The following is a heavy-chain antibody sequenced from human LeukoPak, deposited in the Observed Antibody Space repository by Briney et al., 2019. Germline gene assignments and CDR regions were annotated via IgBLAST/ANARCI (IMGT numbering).Heavy chain of an antibody. V-gene: IGHV3-21*01. Sequence: GGSLRLSCAASGFTFSNSAMNWVRQVPGKGLEWVSSIDYDSSHIYYAASVRGRFTISRDNARNSVYLQMNSMRVEDTAVYYCARDPLRYLRVGHYDYWGQGTLVAVSS. CDR3: ARDPLRYLRVGHYDY. CDR2: IDYDSSHI. J-gene: IGHJ4*02. D-gene: IGHD3-9*01. CDR1: GFTFSNSA.